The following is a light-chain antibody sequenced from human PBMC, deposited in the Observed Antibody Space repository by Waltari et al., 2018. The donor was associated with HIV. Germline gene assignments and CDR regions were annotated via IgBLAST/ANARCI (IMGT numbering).Light chain of an antibody. CDR3: YSAADNIGV. Sequence: SYELTQPSSVSVSPGQTARLTCTGEVVAKTYARWFQQKPGQAPVLVIYKDSERPSGIPERFSGSSSGTTVTLTISGAQVEDEADYYCYSAADNIGVFGGGTKLTVL. V-gene: IGLV3-27*01. CDR1: VVAKTY. J-gene: IGLJ3*02. CDR2: KDS.